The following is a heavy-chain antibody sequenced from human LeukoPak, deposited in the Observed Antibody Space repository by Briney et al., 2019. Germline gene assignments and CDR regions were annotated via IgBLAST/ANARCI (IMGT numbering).Heavy chain of an antibody. V-gene: IGHV4-59*01. CDR2: IYYSGST. CDR3: ARALRRNIGSGWYRLDY. D-gene: IGHD6-19*01. CDR1: GCSISSYY. Sequence: SETLSLTCTVSGCSISSYYWSWIRQPPGKGLEWIGYIYYSGSTNYNPSLKSRVTISVDTSKNQFSLKLSSVTAADTAVYYCARALRRNIGSGWYRLDYWGQGTLVTVSS. J-gene: IGHJ4*02.